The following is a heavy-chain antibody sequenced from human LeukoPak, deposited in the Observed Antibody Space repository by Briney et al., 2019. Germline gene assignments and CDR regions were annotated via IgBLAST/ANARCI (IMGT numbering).Heavy chain of an antibody. D-gene: IGHD4-11*01. CDR3: ARGPTVTTDY. V-gene: IGHV4-39*07. CDR1: GGSIGSSPYY. Sequence: SETLSLTCTVSGGSIGSSPYYLGWFRQPPGKGLEWLGSIYYSGTTNRNPSLKSRVTMSVETSKTQFSLNLTSVTAADTAVYYCARGPTVTTDYWGQGALVIVSS. CDR2: IYYSGTT. J-gene: IGHJ4*02.